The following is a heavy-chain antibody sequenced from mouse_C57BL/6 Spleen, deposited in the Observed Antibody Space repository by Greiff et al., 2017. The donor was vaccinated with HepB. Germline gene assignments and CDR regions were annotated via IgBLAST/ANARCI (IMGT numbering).Heavy chain of an antibody. CDR2: IYPGDGDT. J-gene: IGHJ4*01. CDR1: GYAFSSSW. Sequence: VKLQESGPELVKPGASVKISCKASGYAFSSSWMNWVKQRPGKGLEWIGRIYPGDGDTNYNGKFKGKATLTADKSSSTAYMQLSSLTSEDSAVYFCAGTGTGAMDYWGQGTSVTVSS. V-gene: IGHV1-82*01. CDR3: AGTGTGAMDY. D-gene: IGHD4-1*01.